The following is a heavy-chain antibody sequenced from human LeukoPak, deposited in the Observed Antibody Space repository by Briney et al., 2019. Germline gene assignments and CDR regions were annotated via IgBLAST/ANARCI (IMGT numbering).Heavy chain of an antibody. Sequence: GSLRLFCTASGFPISNFWVSWVRQAPGKGLEWVANINQDGSKKYYVDSVKGRFTISRDNVKNSVYLQMNSLRVEDTAVYSCARAVAAADSYWGRGTLVTVSS. V-gene: IGHV3-7*04. CDR1: GFPISNFW. J-gene: IGHJ4*02. CDR3: ARAVAAADSY. D-gene: IGHD6-13*01. CDR2: INQDGSKK.